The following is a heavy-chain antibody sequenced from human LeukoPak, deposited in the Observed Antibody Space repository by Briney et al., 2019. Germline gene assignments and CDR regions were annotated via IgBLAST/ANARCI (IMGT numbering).Heavy chain of an antibody. D-gene: IGHD6-13*01. CDR2: VDWSGST. Sequence: PSETLSLTCSVSGDSISYSRYYWAWIRQPPGKGLEWIGSVDWSGSTYYNPSLKSRVTISVDTSKNQFSLKLSSVTAADTAVYYCATKPGGSSRFDSWGQGTLVTVSS. CDR1: GDSISYSRYY. CDR3: ATKPGGSSRFDS. J-gene: IGHJ5*01. V-gene: IGHV4-39*07.